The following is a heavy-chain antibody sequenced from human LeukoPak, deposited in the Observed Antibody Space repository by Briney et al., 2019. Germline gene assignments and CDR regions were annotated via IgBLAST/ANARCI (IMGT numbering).Heavy chain of an antibody. J-gene: IGHJ6*02. CDR2: FSGSSSTI. CDR1: EFTFSNYS. Sequence: GCSLRPCCAASEFTFSNYSMNWRHQAPRKRLEWGSYFSGSSSTIYYADSVKGRFTISRDNAKNSLYLQMNSLRDEDTAVYYRARDGPNYVWGSYRYDYYGMDVWGQGTTVTVSS. CDR3: ARDGPNYVWGSYRYDYYGMDV. D-gene: IGHD3-16*02. V-gene: IGHV3-48*02.